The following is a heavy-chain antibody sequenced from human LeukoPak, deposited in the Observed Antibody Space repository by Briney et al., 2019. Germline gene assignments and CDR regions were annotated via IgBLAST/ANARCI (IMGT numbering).Heavy chain of an antibody. J-gene: IGHJ4*02. Sequence: ASVKVSCKASGYTFTGYYMHWVRQAPGQGLEWMGWINPNSGNTGYAQKFQGRVTMTRNTSISTAYMELSSLRSEDTAVYYCARSVVVVADWGQGTLVTVSS. CDR2: INPNSGNT. V-gene: IGHV1-8*02. CDR3: ARSVVVVAD. CDR1: GYTFTGYY. D-gene: IGHD2-15*01.